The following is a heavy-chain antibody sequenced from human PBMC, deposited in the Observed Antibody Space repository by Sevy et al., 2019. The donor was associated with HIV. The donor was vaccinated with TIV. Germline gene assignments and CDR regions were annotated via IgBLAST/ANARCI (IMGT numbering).Heavy chain of an antibody. D-gene: IGHD3-3*01. Sequence: LRLSCAASGFTFSSYAMNWVRQAPGKGLEWIGYIYYSGRTYYNPSLKSRISISVDTSRNQFSLSLDSVTAADTAVYYCARMKFWNGYFDYWGQGTLVTVSS. CDR1: GFTFSSYA. CDR2: IYYSGRT. V-gene: IGHV4-30-4*08. J-gene: IGHJ4*02. CDR3: ARMKFWNGYFDY.